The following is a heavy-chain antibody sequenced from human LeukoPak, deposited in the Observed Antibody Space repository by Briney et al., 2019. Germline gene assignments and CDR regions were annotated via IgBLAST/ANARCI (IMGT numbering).Heavy chain of an antibody. Sequence: SETLSLTCTVSGGSVSSGSYYWSWIRQPPGKGLEWIGYIYYSGGTNYNPSLKSRVTISVDTSKNQVSLKLSSVTAAVTAVDYCAGGQYCSGGSCYTFDYWGQGTLVTVSP. CDR1: GGSVSSGSYY. CDR3: AGGQYCSGGSCYTFDY. V-gene: IGHV4-61*01. D-gene: IGHD2-15*01. J-gene: IGHJ4*02. CDR2: IYYSGGT.